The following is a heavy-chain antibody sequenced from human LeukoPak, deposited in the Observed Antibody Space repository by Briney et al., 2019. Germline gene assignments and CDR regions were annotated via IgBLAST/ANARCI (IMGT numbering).Heavy chain of an antibody. D-gene: IGHD4-11*01. J-gene: IGHJ4*02. CDR2: INSDGSST. Sequence: PGGSLRLSCAASGFSFSSNRMHWVRQAPGKGLVWVSRINSDGSSTTYADSVKGRFTISRDNAKNTVHLQMNSLRAEDTAVYYCTRENLQEGILDYWGQGTLVTVSS. CDR1: GFSFSSNR. CDR3: TRENLQEGILDY. V-gene: IGHV3-74*01.